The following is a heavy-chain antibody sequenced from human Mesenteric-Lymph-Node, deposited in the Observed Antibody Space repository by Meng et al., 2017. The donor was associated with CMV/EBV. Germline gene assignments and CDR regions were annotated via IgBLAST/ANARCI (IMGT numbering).Heavy chain of an antibody. D-gene: IGHD3-10*01. CDR3: ARLFRV. CDR1: GGSIRSSSYY. Sequence: LSLTWTVSGGSIRSSSYYWGWIRQPPGKGLECIGSIYYSGSTYYNPSLKSRVTISADTSKNQFSLKLSSVTAADTAVYYCARLFRVWGQGTLVTVSS. CDR2: IYYSGST. V-gene: IGHV4-39*01. J-gene: IGHJ4*02.